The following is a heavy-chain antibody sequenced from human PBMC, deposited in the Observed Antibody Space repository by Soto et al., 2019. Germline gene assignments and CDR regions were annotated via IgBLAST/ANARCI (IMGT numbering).Heavy chain of an antibody. CDR1: GFTFSNAW. D-gene: IGHD6-6*01. CDR3: TTAFYSSSMQAYYYYYGMDV. J-gene: IGHJ6*02. Sequence: EVQLVESGGGLVKPGGSLRLSCAASGFTFSNAWMNWVRQAPGKGLEWVGRIKSKTDGGTTDYAAPVKGRFTISRDDSNNTLYLQLNSLKTEDTAVYYCTTAFYSSSMQAYYYYYGMDVWGQGTTVTVSS. V-gene: IGHV3-15*07. CDR2: IKSKTDGGTT.